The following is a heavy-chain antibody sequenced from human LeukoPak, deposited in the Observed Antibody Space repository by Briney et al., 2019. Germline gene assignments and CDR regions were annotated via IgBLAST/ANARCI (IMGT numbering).Heavy chain of an antibody. J-gene: IGHJ4*02. D-gene: IGHD6-13*01. CDR3: ARGGAADYFDY. CDR2: IYHSGST. CDR1: GGSISSSNW. V-gene: IGHV4-4*02. Sequence: SGTLSLTCAVSGGSISSSNWWSWVRQPPGKGLEWIGEIYHSGSTNYNPSLKSRVTISVDTSKNQFSLKLSSVTAADTAVYYCARGGAADYFDYWGQGTLVTVSS.